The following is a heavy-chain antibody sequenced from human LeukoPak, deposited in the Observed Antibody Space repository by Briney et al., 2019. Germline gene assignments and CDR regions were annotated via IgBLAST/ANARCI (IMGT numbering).Heavy chain of an antibody. V-gene: IGHV3-7*01. CDR2: INQDGSHK. CDR3: ARDRGFTSYDY. Sequence: GGSLRLSCEASGFTFRDSWMHWVRQAPGKGLEWVANINQDGSHKYYVDSVEGRFIISRDTAKNSVHLQMNSLRAEDTAVYYCARDRGFTSYDYWGQGILVTVSS. J-gene: IGHJ4*02. CDR1: GFTFRDSW. D-gene: IGHD5-12*01.